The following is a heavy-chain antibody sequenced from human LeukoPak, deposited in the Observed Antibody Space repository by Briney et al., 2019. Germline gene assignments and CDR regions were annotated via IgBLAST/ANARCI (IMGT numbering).Heavy chain of an antibody. CDR1: GFTFSSYS. D-gene: IGHD3-22*01. CDR3: ARVPSPNYYDSSGFSWFDP. CDR2: ISSSSSYI. Sequence: GGSLRLSCAASGFTFSSYSMNWVRQAPGKGLEWVSSISSSSSYIYYADSVKGRFTIPRDNAKNSLYLQMNSLRAEDTAVYYCARVPSPNYYDSSGFSWFDPWGQGTLVTVSS. V-gene: IGHV3-21*01. J-gene: IGHJ5*02.